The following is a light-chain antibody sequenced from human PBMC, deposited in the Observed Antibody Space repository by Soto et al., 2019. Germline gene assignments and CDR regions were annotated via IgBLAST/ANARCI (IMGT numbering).Light chain of an antibody. J-gene: IGLJ1*01. CDR1: ASDIGRYNY. Sequence: QSALTQPPSASGSPGQSVTISCIGTASDIGRYNYVSWYQHHPGKAPKLIIYEVTKRPSGVPDRFSGSKSGNTASLTVSGLQADDEADYYCNSYVGSNNYVFGTGTKLT. V-gene: IGLV2-8*01. CDR3: NSYVGSNNYV. CDR2: EVT.